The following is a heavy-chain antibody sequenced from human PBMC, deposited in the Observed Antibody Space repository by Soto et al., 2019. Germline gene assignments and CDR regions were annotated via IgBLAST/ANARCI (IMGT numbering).Heavy chain of an antibody. V-gene: IGHV3-11*01. CDR1: GLTFSNYA. CDR3: ALAGYDSNYYAVTPLSAGHF. D-gene: IGHD4-4*01. Sequence: VRLLESGGGLVKPGGSLRLSCATSGLTFSNYAMSWVRQAPGKGLEWVSYISSSGSIIYYADSVKGRFTISRDNAKNSLYLQMNSLRAEDTAVYYCALAGYDSNYYAVTPLSAGHFWGQGTLVTVSS. J-gene: IGHJ4*02. CDR2: ISSSGSII.